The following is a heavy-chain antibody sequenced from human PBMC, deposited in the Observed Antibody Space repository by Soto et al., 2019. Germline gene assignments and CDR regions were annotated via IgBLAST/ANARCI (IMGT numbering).Heavy chain of an antibody. CDR3: ATDNVEDYGFLQH. CDR1: GFTFDDYA. D-gene: IGHD4-17*01. Sequence: EVQLVESGGGLVQPGRSLRLSCAASGFTFDDYAMHWVRQAPGKGLEWVAGISWNSGSIGYADSVKGRFTISRDNAKNSLYLQMNSLRAEDTALYYCATDNVEDYGFLQHWGQGTLVNVSS. J-gene: IGHJ1*01. V-gene: IGHV3-9*01. CDR2: ISWNSGSI.